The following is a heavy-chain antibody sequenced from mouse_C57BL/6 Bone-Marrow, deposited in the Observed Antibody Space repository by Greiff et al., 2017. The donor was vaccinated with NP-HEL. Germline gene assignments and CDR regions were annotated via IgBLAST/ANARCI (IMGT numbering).Heavy chain of an antibody. Sequence: VQLQQSGAELVRPGASVKLSCTASGFNIKDDYMHWVKQRPEQGLEWIGWIDPENGDTEYASKFQGQATITADTSSNTAYLQLSSLTSEETAVYYCTTPYYYGSSYDWFAYWGQGTLVTVSA. CDR2: IDPENGDT. V-gene: IGHV14-4*01. D-gene: IGHD1-1*01. CDR1: GFNIKDDY. J-gene: IGHJ3*01. CDR3: TTPYYYGSSYDWFAY.